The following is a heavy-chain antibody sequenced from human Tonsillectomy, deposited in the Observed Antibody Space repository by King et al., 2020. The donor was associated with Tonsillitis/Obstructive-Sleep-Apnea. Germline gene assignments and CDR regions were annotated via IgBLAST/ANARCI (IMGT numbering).Heavy chain of an antibody. CDR1: GDTISSGGYY. V-gene: IGHV4-31*03. CDR2: VYYSGTT. CDR3: VRAARRIQLESHMPYDV. J-gene: IGHJ4*02. Sequence: VQLQESGPGLVKPSQTLSRTCTVSGDTISSGGYYWTWIRHHPGKGLEWIGYVYYSGTTYYNSSLKSRVIISVDRSKNQFSLNVRSVTAADTAVYYCVRAARRIQLESHMPYDVWGQGTLVTVSS. D-gene: IGHD1-1*01.